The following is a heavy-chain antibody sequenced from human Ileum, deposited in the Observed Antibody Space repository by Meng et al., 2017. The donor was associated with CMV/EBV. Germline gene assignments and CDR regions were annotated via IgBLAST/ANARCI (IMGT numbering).Heavy chain of an antibody. CDR2: IYTGGST. CDR3: AKVWSYSGYDGAPDY. Sequence: GGSLRLSCAVSGFTVSSNYMIWVRQAPGKGLEWVSVIYTGGSTYYADSVKGRFTISRDTSKNTMYLQMNSLRAEDTAVYYCAKVWSYSGYDGAPDYWGQGTLVTVSS. V-gene: IGHV3-53*01. D-gene: IGHD5-12*01. J-gene: IGHJ4*02. CDR1: GFTVSSNY.